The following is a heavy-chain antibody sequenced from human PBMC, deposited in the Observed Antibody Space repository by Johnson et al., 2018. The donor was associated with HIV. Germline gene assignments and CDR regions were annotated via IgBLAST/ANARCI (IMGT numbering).Heavy chain of an antibody. Sequence: VQLVESGGGLVKPGGSLRLSCAASGFTFDDYGMSWVRQAPGKGLEWVSGINWNGGSTGYAGSGKGRFTISRDNAKNSLYLQMNSLRAEDTALYYCARDWDYYDSSGYYYANMVDAFDVWGQGTVVTVSS. CDR2: INWNGGST. CDR3: ARDWDYYDSSGYYYANMVDAFDV. D-gene: IGHD3-22*01. V-gene: IGHV3-20*04. J-gene: IGHJ3*01. CDR1: GFTFDDYG.